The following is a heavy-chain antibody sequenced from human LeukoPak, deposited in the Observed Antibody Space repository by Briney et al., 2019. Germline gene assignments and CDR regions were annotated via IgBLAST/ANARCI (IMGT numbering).Heavy chain of an antibody. V-gene: IGHV3-49*04. CDR1: GFTFGDYA. J-gene: IGHJ4*02. Sequence: GRSLRLSCSASGFTFGDYALTWVRQAPGKGLEWVGFIRSKALGGTTEYAASVEGRFSISRDDSKSIAYLQMNSPKTEDTAVYYCSRDLNWSFDYWGQGILVTVSS. D-gene: IGHD1-1*01. CDR2: IRSKALGGTT. CDR3: SRDLNWSFDY.